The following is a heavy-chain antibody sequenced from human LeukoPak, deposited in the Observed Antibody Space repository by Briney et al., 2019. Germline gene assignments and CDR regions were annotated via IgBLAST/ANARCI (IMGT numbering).Heavy chain of an antibody. D-gene: IGHD5-12*01. CDR1: GYTFTSYG. Sequence: ASVKVSCKASGYTFTSYGISWVRQAPGQGLEWMGWISAYNGNTNYAQKLQGRVTMTTDTSTSTAYMELRSLRSDDTAVYYCARDLLTSPYSGYDYWGQGTLVTVSS. CDR2: ISAYNGNT. J-gene: IGHJ4*02. V-gene: IGHV1-18*01. CDR3: ARDLLTSPYSGYDY.